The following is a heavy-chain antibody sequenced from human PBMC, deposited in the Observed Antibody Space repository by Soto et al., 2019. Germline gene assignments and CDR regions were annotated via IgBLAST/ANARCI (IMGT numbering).Heavy chain of an antibody. CDR2: VYYTGIT. CDR1: GDSMTRHY. Sequence: SETLSLTCTVSGDSMTRHYWSWVRQPPGKGLERIGYVYYTGITNVNPSLKSRVTVSMDTSKNQFSLKMRSVTAADTAVYYCARTARLLDSWGQGILVTVSS. CDR3: ARTARLLDS. D-gene: IGHD6-6*01. V-gene: IGHV4-59*11. J-gene: IGHJ4*02.